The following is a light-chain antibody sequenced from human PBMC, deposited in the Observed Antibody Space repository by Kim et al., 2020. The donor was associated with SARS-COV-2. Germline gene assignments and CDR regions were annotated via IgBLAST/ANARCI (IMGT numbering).Light chain of an antibody. CDR3: QQYDSYLYT. CDR1: QSIATL. J-gene: IGKJ2*01. V-gene: IGKV1-5*01. Sequence: ASVGDRVTLTCRAGQSIATLLAWYQQRPGQAPKVLIHDASSLESGVPSRFSGSGSGTEVTLTISSLQPDDFATYYCQQYDSYLYTFGQGTKLEI. CDR2: DAS.